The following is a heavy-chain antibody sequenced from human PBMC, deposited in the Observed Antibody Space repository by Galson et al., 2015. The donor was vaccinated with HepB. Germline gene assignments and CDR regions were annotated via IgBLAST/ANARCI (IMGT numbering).Heavy chain of an antibody. CDR2: ISGSGSST. Sequence: SLRLSCAASGFTFNYHAMNWVRQAPGKGLEWVASISGSGSSTYYADSVKGRFTISRDNSLDTVDLQMDSLRADDTAVYYCAKDYLPYYDRWGSYSDLYYFDYWGQGTLVTVSS. D-gene: IGHD3-22*01. V-gene: IGHV3-23*01. J-gene: IGHJ4*02. CDR1: GFTFNYHA. CDR3: AKDYLPYYDRWGSYSDLYYFDY.